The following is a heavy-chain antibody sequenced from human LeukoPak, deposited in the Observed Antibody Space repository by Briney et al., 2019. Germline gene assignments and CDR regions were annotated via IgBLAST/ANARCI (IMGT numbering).Heavy chain of an antibody. Sequence: SETLSLTCTVSGGSISSYYWSWIRQPPGKGLEWIGYVYYTGSTNYNPSLKSRVTISVDTSKNQFSLKLSSVTAADTAVYYCTTSSDTASAYWGQGTLVTVSS. CDR2: VYYTGST. V-gene: IGHV4-59*08. CDR3: TTSSDTASAY. J-gene: IGHJ4*02. CDR1: GGSISSYY. D-gene: IGHD5-18*01.